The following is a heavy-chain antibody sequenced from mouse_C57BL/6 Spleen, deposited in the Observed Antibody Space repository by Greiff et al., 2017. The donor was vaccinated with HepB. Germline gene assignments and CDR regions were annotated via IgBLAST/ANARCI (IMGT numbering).Heavy chain of an antibody. J-gene: IGHJ4*01. D-gene: IGHD4-1*01. CDR3: ARLGRGGDY. CDR1: GYAFSSSW. CDR2: IYPGDGDT. Sequence: QVQLKESGPELVKPGASVKISCKASGYAFSSSWMNWVKQRPGKGLEWIGRIYPGDGDTNYNGKFKGKATLTADKSSSTAYMQLSSLTSEDSAVYFCARLGRGGDYWGQGTSVTVSS. V-gene: IGHV1-82*01.